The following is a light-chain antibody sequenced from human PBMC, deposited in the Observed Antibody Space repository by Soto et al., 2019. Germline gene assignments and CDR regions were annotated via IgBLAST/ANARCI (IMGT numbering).Light chain of an antibody. Sequence: QSVLTQPPSVSAAPGQKVTISCSGSSSNIGNNYVSWYQQLPGTAPKLLIYDNNNRPSGIPDRFSGSKSGTSATLGITGLQTWDEADYYCGTWDGSLSAGVFGGGTKLTVL. CDR3: GTWDGSLSAGV. CDR1: SSNIGNNY. J-gene: IGLJ3*02. V-gene: IGLV1-51*01. CDR2: DNN.